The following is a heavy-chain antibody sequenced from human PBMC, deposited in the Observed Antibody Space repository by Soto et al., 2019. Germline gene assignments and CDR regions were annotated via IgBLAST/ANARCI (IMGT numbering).Heavy chain of an antibody. CDR2: IYYSGST. D-gene: IGHD6-6*01. V-gene: IGHV4-31*03. Sequence: KPSETLSLTCTVSGGSISSGGYYWSWIRQHPGKGLEWIGYIYYSGSTYYNPSLKSRVTISVDTSKNQFSLKLSSVTAADTAVYYCARDRIPAGGSSSGFDYWGQGTLVTV. CDR3: ARDRIPAGGSSSGFDY. CDR1: GGSISSGGYY. J-gene: IGHJ4*02.